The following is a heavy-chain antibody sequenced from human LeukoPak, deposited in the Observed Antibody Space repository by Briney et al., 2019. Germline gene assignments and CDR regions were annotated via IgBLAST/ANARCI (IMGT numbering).Heavy chain of an antibody. V-gene: IGHV4-34*01. CDR2: INHSGST. D-gene: IGHD6-6*01. CDR3: ARALLEYSSSYLDY. J-gene: IGHJ4*02. Sequence: SETLSLTCAVYGGSFSGYYWSWIRQPPGKGLEWIGEINHSGSTNYNPSLKSRVTISVDTSKNQFSLKLSSVTAADTAAYYCARALLEYSSSYLDYWGQGTLVTVSS. CDR1: GGSFSGYY.